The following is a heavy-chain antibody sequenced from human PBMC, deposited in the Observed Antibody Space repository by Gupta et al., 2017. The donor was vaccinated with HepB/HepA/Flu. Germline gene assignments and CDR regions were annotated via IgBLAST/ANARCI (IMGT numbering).Heavy chain of an antibody. CDR2: IFSNDKI. J-gene: IGHJ2*01. Sequence: QVTLKESGPVLVKPTETLTLTCSVSGFSLTNARMGVSWIRQPPGKALEWLAHIFSNDKISYSTSLKSRLTISKDTAKRQVVLTMAKMEPVETATYYCARIHRSSGFKYFDLGGRGTMVTVSS. V-gene: IGHV2-26*01. CDR3: ARIHRSSGFKYFDL. CDR1: GFSLTNARMG. D-gene: IGHD3-22*01.